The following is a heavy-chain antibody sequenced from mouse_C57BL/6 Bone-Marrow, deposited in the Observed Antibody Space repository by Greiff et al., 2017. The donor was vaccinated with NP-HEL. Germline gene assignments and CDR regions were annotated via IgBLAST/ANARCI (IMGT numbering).Heavy chain of an antibody. CDR1: GYTFTSYW. V-gene: IGHV1-64*01. D-gene: IGHD1-1*01. CDR2: IHPNSGST. Sequence: VQLQQPGAELVKPGASVKLSCKASGYTFTSYWMHWVKQRPGQGLEWIGMIHPNSGSTKYNEKFKSKATLTVDKSSSTAYMQLSSLTSEDSAVYYCARNYGSTYYYAMDYWGQGTSVTVSS. J-gene: IGHJ4*01. CDR3: ARNYGSTYYYAMDY.